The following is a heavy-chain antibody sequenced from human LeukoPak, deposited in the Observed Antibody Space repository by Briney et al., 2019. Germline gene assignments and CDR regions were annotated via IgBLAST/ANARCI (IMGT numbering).Heavy chain of an antibody. CDR1: GGSFSSYY. J-gene: IGHJ5*02. CDR2: IYYSGDT. CDR3: ARGPPGLRYFDWLLNWFDP. D-gene: IGHD3-9*01. Sequence: KPSETLSLTCAVYGGSFSSYYWSWIRQPPGKGLEWIGYIYYSGDTNYNPSLKCRVNISVDPYKKQLSLKLRSVTAADTAVYYCARGPPGLRYFDWLLNWFDPWGQGTLVTVSS. V-gene: IGHV4-59*01.